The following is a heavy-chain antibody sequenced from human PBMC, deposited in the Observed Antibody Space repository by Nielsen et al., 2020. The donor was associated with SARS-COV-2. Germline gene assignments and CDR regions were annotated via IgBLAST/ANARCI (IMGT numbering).Heavy chain of an antibody. CDR3: ATTTLPVDIVATVNYYYYYGMDV. J-gene: IGHJ6*02. CDR2: IYYSGST. D-gene: IGHD5-12*01. V-gene: IGHV4-59*01. Sequence: WLRQPPGKGLEWIGYIYYSGSTNYNPSLKSRVTISVDTSKNQFSLKLSSVTAADTAVYYCATTTLPVDIVATVNYYYYYGMDVWGQGTTVTVSS.